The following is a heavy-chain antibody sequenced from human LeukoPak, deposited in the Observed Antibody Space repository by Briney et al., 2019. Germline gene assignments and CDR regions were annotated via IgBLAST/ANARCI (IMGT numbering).Heavy chain of an antibody. Sequence: PGGSLRLSCAASGFTFSSYSMNWVRQAPGKGLEWVSSISSSSSYIYYADSVKGRFTISRDNAKNSLYLQMNSLRAEDTAVYYCARLGYSYGYGFDYWGQGTLVTVSS. J-gene: IGHJ4*02. D-gene: IGHD5-18*01. CDR3: ARLGYSYGYGFDY. CDR2: ISSSSSYI. V-gene: IGHV3-21*01. CDR1: GFTFSSYS.